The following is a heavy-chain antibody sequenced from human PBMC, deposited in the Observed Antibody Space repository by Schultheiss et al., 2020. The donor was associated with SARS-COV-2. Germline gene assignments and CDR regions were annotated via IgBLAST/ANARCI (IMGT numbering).Heavy chain of an antibody. CDR2: IYYSGST. CDR1: GGSISSYY. Sequence: SETLSLTCTVSGGSISSYYWSWIRQPPGKGLEWIGYIYYSGSTYYNPSLKSRVTISVDTSKNQFSLKLTSVTAADTAVYYCAKVISDVLYYYYYGMDVWGQGTTVTVSS. V-gene: IGHV4-59*12. D-gene: IGHD2-8*01. CDR3: AKVISDVLYYYYYGMDV. J-gene: IGHJ6*02.